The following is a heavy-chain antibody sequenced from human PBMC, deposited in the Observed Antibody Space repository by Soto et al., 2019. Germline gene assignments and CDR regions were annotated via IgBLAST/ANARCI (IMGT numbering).Heavy chain of an antibody. D-gene: IGHD2-15*01. J-gene: IGHJ5*02. CDR1: GFTFSSYS. CDR2: ISTTSTFI. CDR3: ARGTGVVPSGQGMVWFDP. V-gene: IGHV3-21*02. Sequence: EVQLVESGGGLVKPGGSLRLSCAASGFTFSSYSMNWVRQAPGKGLEWVSSISTTSTFIYYADSVKGRFTISRDNAKNSLYLQMSSLRAEDTAVYYCARGTGVVPSGQGMVWFDPWGQGTLVTVSS.